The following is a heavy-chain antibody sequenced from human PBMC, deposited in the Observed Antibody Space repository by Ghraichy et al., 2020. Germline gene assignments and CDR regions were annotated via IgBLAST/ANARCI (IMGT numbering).Heavy chain of an antibody. CDR2: IYYSGST. CDR3: ARAVAGPYYFDY. Sequence: SETLSLTCTVSGGSISSYYWSWIRQPPGKGLEWIGYIYYSGSTNYNPSLKSRVTISVDTSKNQFSLKLSPVTAADTAVYYCARAVAGPYYFDYWGQGTLVTVSS. D-gene: IGHD6-19*01. J-gene: IGHJ4*02. CDR1: GGSISSYY. V-gene: IGHV4-59*08.